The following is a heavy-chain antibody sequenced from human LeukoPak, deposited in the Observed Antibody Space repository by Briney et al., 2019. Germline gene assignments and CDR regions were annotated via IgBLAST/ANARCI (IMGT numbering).Heavy chain of an antibody. Sequence: ASXXVSCKASGYTFTSYYMHWVRQAPGQGLEWMGIINPSGGGTSYAQKFQGRVTMTRDTSTSTVYMELSSLRSEDTAVYYCARVGYDFWSGYRSLYFDYWGQGTLVTVSS. CDR3: ARVGYDFWSGYRSLYFDY. V-gene: IGHV1-46*03. CDR2: INPSGGGT. J-gene: IGHJ4*02. D-gene: IGHD3-3*01. CDR1: GYTFTSYY.